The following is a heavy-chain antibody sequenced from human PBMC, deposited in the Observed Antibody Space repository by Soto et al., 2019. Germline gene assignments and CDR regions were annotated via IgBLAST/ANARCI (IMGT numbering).Heavy chain of an antibody. V-gene: IGHV3-11*03. D-gene: IGHD4-17*01. CDR2: ISSRSTYT. CDR3: AGGSSGNYGDYALDY. Sequence: PGGSLRLSCAASGFTFGDYYMSWIRQAPGKGLEWVSYISSRSTYTNYADPAKGRFTISRDNAKNSLYLQMSSLRAEDTAVYYCAGGSSGNYGDYALDYWGQGALVTVSS. J-gene: IGHJ4*02. CDR1: GFTFGDYY.